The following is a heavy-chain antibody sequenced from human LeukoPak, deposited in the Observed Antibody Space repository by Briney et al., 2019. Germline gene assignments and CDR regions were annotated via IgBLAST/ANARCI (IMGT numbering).Heavy chain of an antibody. D-gene: IGHD5-18*01. CDR1: GFTFSIYS. Sequence: GGSLRLSCAASGFTFSIYSMNWVRQAPGKGLEWVSSISSSSSYIYYADSVKGRFTISRDNAKSSLYLQMNSLRAEDTAVYYCARDRREIQVWPREYYYNYMDVWGKGTTVTISS. V-gene: IGHV3-21*01. CDR2: ISSSSSYI. J-gene: IGHJ6*03. CDR3: ARDRREIQVWPREYYYNYMDV.